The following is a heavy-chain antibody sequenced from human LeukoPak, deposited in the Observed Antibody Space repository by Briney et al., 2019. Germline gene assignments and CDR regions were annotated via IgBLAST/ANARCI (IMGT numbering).Heavy chain of an antibody. CDR2: ISSSSSTM. V-gene: IGHV3-48*04. CDR3: ARAGSHRNSGYDY. Sequence: GGSLRLSCAASGVTFSNYSMNWVRQAPGKGLEWVSYISSSSSTMYYPDSVRGRFTISRDNAKNSLYLQMNSLRAGDTAVYYCARAGSHRNSGYDYWGQGTLVTVSS. J-gene: IGHJ4*02. D-gene: IGHD5-12*01. CDR1: GVTFSNYS.